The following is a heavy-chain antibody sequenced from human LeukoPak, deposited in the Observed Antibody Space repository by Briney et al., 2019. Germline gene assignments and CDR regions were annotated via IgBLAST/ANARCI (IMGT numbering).Heavy chain of an antibody. J-gene: IGHJ4*02. Sequence: SQTLSLTCATSGDSVSSKTATWNWIRQSPSRGLEWLGRTYFRSKWYYDYAMSVKGRVTINPDTSKNHFSLHLDSVTPEDTAVYYCARDHWYDILSFDYWGQGTLVTVSS. CDR1: GDSVSSKTAT. CDR2: TYFRSKWYY. CDR3: ARDHWYDILSFDY. D-gene: IGHD3-9*01. V-gene: IGHV6-1*01.